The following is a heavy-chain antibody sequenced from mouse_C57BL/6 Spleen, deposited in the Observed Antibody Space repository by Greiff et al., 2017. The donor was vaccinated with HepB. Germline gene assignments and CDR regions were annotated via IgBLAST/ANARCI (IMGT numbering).Heavy chain of an antibody. D-gene: IGHD1-1*01. V-gene: IGHV5-16*01. CDR2: INYDGSST. CDR3: AREVYYYDYFDY. CDR1: GFTFSDYY. Sequence: EVKLVESEGGLVQPGSSMKLSCTASGFTFSDYYMAWVRQVPEKGLEWVANINYDGSSTYYLDSLKSRFIISRDNAKNILYLQMSSLKSEDTATYYCAREVYYYDYFDYWGQGTTLTVSS. J-gene: IGHJ2*01.